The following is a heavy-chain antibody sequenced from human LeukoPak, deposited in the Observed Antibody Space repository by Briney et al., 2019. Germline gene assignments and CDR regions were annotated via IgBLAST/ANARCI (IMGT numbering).Heavy chain of an antibody. Sequence: GRSLRLSCAASGFTFSSYGMHWVRQAPGKGLEWVAVISYDGSNKYYADSVKGRFTISRDNSKNTLYLQMNSLRAEDTAVYYCAKGTGYSSGWHDYWGQGTLVTVSS. D-gene: IGHD6-19*01. J-gene: IGHJ4*02. V-gene: IGHV3-30*18. CDR3: AKGTGYSSGWHDY. CDR2: ISYDGSNK. CDR1: GFTFSSYG.